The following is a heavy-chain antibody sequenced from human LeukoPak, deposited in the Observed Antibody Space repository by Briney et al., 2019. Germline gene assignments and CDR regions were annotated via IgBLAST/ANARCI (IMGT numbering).Heavy chain of an antibody. CDR2: MNEDGSEK. V-gene: IGHV3-7*01. J-gene: IGHJ4*02. Sequence: GGSLRLSCAASGLTFSSYRMCWVRQAPGKGLEWVANMNEDGSEKYYLNSVKGRFTISRDNDKNSVYLQMNSLRAEDTAVYYCASGVYHFDHWGQGTLVTVSS. CDR3: ASGVYHFDH. D-gene: IGHD6-6*01. CDR1: GLTFSSYR.